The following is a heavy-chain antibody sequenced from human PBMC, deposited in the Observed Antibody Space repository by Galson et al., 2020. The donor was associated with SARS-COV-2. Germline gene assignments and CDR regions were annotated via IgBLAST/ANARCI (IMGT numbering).Heavy chain of an antibody. Sequence: GESLKISCKTSGYTFSSYGITWVRQAPGQGLELMGWISAYRGNTNYAQKFQGRVSMTTDTSTNTVYMELRALRSDDTAVYYCARGQTVYCSSTSCYNFFDSWGQGTLVTVSS. V-gene: IGHV1-18*04. CDR1: GYTFSSYG. J-gene: IGHJ4*02. D-gene: IGHD2-2*02. CDR3: ARGQTVYCSSTSCYNFFDS. CDR2: ISAYRGNT.